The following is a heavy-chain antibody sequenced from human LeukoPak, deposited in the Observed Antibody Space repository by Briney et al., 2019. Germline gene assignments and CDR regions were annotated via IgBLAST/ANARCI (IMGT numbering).Heavy chain of an antibody. CDR2: IYSGGST. Sequence: PGGSLRLSCAASGFTVSSNYMSWVRQAPGKGLEWVSVIYSGGSTYYADSAKGRFTISRDNSKNTLYLQMNSLRAEDTAVYYCARAIDSSGYDYYFDYWGQGTLVTVSS. D-gene: IGHD3-22*01. CDR1: GFTVSSNY. J-gene: IGHJ4*02. V-gene: IGHV3-53*01. CDR3: ARAIDSSGYDYYFDY.